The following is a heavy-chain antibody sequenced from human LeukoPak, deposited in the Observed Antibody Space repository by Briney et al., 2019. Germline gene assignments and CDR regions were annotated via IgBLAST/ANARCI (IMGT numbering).Heavy chain of an antibody. CDR2: IIPIFGTA. CDR3: ARDKYCSSTSCAYYFDY. J-gene: IGHJ4*02. V-gene: IGHV1-69*13. D-gene: IGHD2-2*01. Sequence: SVKVSCKASGGTFSSYAISWVRQAPGQGLEWMGGIIPIFGTANYAQKFQGRVTITADESTSTAYMELSSLRSEDTAVYYCARDKYCSSTSCAYYFDYWGQGTLVTVSS. CDR1: GGTFSSYA.